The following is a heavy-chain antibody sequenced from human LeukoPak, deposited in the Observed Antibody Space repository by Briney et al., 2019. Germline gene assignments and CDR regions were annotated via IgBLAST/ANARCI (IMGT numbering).Heavy chain of an antibody. CDR1: GFTVSSNY. Sequence: PGGSLRLSCAASGFTVSSNYMSWVRRAPGKGLEWVSIIYSSGSTYYADSVKGRFTISRDNSKNTLYLQMNSLRAEDTAVYHCAREALGGGGYWGQGTLVTVSS. J-gene: IGHJ4*02. V-gene: IGHV3-66*01. CDR2: IYSSGST. CDR3: AREALGGGGY. D-gene: IGHD3-10*01.